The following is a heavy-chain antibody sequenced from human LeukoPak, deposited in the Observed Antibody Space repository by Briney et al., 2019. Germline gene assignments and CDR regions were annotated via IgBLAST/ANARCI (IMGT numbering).Heavy chain of an antibody. Sequence: GASVKVTCKASGGTFSSYAISWVRQAPGQGLEWMGSIIPIFGIANYAQKFQGSVTSTVDKSTSTAYMELSSLRSEHTAVYYCARDRLTAFGSSGYEVGDYWGQGTLVTVSS. CDR2: IIPIFGIA. CDR1: GGTFSSYA. J-gene: IGHJ4*02. CDR3: ARDRLTAFGSSGYEVGDY. D-gene: IGHD3-22*01. V-gene: IGHV1-69*04.